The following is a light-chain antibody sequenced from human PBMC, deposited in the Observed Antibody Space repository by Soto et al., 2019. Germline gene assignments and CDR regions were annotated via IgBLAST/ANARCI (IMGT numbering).Light chain of an antibody. CDR2: GAS. J-gene: IGKJ1*01. CDR3: QQYGSSPRT. CDR1: QSVSSD. V-gene: IGKV3-20*01. Sequence: EIVMTQSPATLSVSPGERVTLSCRASQSVSSDLAWYQHKPGQAPRLLIYGASRRATGIPDRFSGSGSGTDFTLTISRLEPEDFAVYYCQQYGSSPRTFGQGTKV.